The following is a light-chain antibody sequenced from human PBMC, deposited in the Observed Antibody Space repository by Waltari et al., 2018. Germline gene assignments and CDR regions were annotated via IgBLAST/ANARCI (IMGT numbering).Light chain of an antibody. CDR2: DTS. CDR1: SSNIGSPYN. CDR3: QSYDSGLIAVV. V-gene: IGLV1-40*01. Sequence: QSVLTQPPSVSGAPGQRVTIPCTGSSSNIGSPYNVHWYQQLPGTAPKLLIYDTSLRPSGVPDRFSGSRSGTSASLAITGLRAEDEAEYYFQSYDSGLIAVVFGGGTKVTVL. J-gene: IGLJ2*01.